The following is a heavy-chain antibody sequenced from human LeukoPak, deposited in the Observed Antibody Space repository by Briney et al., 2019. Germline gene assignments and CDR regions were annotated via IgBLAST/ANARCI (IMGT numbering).Heavy chain of an antibody. CDR1: GFTFSSYE. CDR2: ISSSGSTI. Sequence: PGGSLRLSCAASGFTFSSYEMNWVRQAPGKGLEWVSYISSSGSTIYYADSVKGRFTISRDNAKNSLYLQMNSLRAEDTAVYYCARGYYYDSSGDWGQGTLVTVSS. D-gene: IGHD3-22*01. CDR3: ARGYYYDSSGD. J-gene: IGHJ4*02. V-gene: IGHV3-48*03.